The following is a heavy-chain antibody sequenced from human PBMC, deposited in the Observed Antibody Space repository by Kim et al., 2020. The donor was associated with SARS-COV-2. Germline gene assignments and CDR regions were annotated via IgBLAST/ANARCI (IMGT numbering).Heavy chain of an antibody. CDR2: IYYGGST. V-gene: IGHV4-39*01. CDR3: ARLTFRGNSVGYAFDS. CDR1: GGSISSSSYY. Sequence: SETLSLTCTVSGGSISSSSYYWGWIRQPPGKGLEWIGVIYYGGSTYYNPSLKSRVTMSVDTSKNQLSLKLSSVTAADTAVYYCARLTFRGNSVGYAFDSWGQGTTVTVSS. D-gene: IGHD3-10*01. J-gene: IGHJ3*02.